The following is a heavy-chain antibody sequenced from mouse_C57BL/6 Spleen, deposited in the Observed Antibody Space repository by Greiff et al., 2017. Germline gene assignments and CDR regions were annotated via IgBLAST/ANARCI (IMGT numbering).Heavy chain of an antibody. CDR3: ARTFDYGSSYRDY. Sequence: QVQLQQPGAELVKPGASVKMSCKASGYTFTSYWITWVKQRPGQGLEWIGDIYPGSGSTNYNEKFKSKATLTVDTSSSTAYMQFNSLTSEDSAVYYCARTFDYGSSYRDYWGQGTTLTVAS. J-gene: IGHJ2*01. CDR1: GYTFTSYW. D-gene: IGHD1-1*01. CDR2: IYPGSGST. V-gene: IGHV1-55*01.